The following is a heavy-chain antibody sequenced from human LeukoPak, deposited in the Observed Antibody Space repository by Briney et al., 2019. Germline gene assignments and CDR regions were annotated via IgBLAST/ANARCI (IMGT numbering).Heavy chain of an antibody. D-gene: IGHD3-22*01. V-gene: IGHV1-8*02. Sequence: ASVRVSCKASGYTFCSYDINWVRKATGQGLEWKGWMNPGSGNTGYAQRFQGRVTMTRDTSTNTAYMELSGLRSEDTAIYYCARLSETAAYYYTSGYYFLGYWGQGTLVTVDS. CDR2: MNPGSGNT. CDR3: ARLSETAAYYYTSGYYFLGY. CDR1: GYTFCSYD. J-gene: IGHJ4*02.